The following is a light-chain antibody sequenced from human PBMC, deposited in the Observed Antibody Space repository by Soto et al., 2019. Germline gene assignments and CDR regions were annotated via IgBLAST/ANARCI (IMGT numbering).Light chain of an antibody. Sequence: DIVLTHSPVTLSLYPGERATLSCRASQSVSGYLVWYQQKPGQAPRLLIYDASTRAAGIPARFIGSGSGTDFTLTISSLEPEDSAVYYCQQHLGRHTFGQGTKVDI. CDR3: QQHLGRHT. V-gene: IGKV3-11*01. J-gene: IGKJ1*01. CDR2: DAS. CDR1: QSVSGY.